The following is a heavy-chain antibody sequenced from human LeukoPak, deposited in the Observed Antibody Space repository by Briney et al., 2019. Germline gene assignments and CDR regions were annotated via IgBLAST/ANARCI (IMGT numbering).Heavy chain of an antibody. J-gene: IGHJ4*02. Sequence: GGSLRLSCAASGFTFSRSGIHWVRQAPGKGLEWVAVISYDGYNKNYADSVKDRFTISRDNSKNTVYLQMNSLRAEDTAVYYCEKDYYDSSGYSSYFDYWGQGTLVPVSS. V-gene: IGHV3-30*18. CDR3: EKDYYDSSGYSSYFDY. D-gene: IGHD3-22*01. CDR2: ISYDGYNK. CDR1: GFTFSRSG.